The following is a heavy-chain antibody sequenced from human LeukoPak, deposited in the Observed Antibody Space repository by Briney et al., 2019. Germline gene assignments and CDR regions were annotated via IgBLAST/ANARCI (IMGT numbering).Heavy chain of an antibody. Sequence: PGGSLRLSCAASGFTFSSYAMSWIRQPPGKGLEWIGEINHSGSTNYNPSLKSRVTISVDTSKNQFSLKLNSVTAADTAVYYCAGGDHGDIRDWGQGTLVTVSS. CDR1: GFTFSSYA. D-gene: IGHD4-17*01. CDR3: AGGDHGDIRD. J-gene: IGHJ4*02. CDR2: INHSGST. V-gene: IGHV4-34*08.